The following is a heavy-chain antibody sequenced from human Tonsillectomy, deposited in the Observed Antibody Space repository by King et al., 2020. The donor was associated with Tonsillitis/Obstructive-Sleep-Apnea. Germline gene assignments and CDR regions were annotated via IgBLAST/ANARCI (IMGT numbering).Heavy chain of an antibody. V-gene: IGHV4-34*01. CDR3: ARVSDAFDI. J-gene: IGHJ3*02. Sequence: VQLQQWGAGLLKPSETLSLTCAVYGGSFSGYYWSWIRQPPGKGLEWIGEIDHSGSTNYNPSLKSRVTISVDTSKNLFSLKLSSVIAADTAVYYCARVSDAFDIWGQGTMVTVSS. CDR1: GGSFSGYY. CDR2: IDHSGST.